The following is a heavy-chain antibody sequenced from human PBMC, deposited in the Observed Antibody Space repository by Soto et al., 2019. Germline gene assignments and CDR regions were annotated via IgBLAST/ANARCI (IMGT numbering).Heavy chain of an antibody. CDR3: ARGGQDLWSGPFDY. V-gene: IGHV4-4*07. J-gene: IGHJ4*02. CDR2: IDSSGST. Sequence: SENLSLTCTVTGGSISNYYCNWIWQPAGKGLEWIGRIDSSGSTNYNPSLKSRVTMSVDTSKQEFSLKLSSVTAADTALYYCARGGQDLWSGPFDYGGLGDLVTVSS. D-gene: IGHD3-3*01. CDR1: GGSISNYY.